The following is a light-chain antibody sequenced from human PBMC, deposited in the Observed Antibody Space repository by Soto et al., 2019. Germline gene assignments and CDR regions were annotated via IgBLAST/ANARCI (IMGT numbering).Light chain of an antibody. Sequence: QSALTQPAYVSGSPGQSITISCTGTSSDVGGYKYVSWYQQHPGKVPKVMIYEVSNRPSGVSNRFSGSKFGNTASLTISGLQAEDEADYYCSSYTSSSTNVVFGGGTKLTVL. V-gene: IGLV2-14*01. CDR1: SSDVGGYKY. CDR2: EVS. J-gene: IGLJ2*01. CDR3: SSYTSSSTNVV.